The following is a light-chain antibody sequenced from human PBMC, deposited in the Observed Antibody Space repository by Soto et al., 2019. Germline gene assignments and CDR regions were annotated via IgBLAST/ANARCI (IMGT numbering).Light chain of an antibody. CDR2: SNN. J-gene: IGLJ2*01. Sequence: SVLTQPPSASGTPGQRVFISCSGSSSNISGTNYAYWYQQLPGAAPKLLMHSNNLRPSGVPERISGSKSGTSASLAISGLRSEDEAVYYCASWDDRLGAVIFGGGTKVTVL. V-gene: IGLV1-47*02. CDR1: SSNISGTNY. CDR3: ASWDDRLGAVI.